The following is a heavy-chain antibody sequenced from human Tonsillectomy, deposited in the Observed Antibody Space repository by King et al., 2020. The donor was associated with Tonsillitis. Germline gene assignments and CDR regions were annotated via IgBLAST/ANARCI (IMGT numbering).Heavy chain of an antibody. CDR2: MSWNSGSV. D-gene: IGHD3-3*01. V-gene: IGHV3-9*01. CDR3: AKDTLHSIFGAFDI. Sequence: VQLVESGGGLVQPGRSLRLSCVASGFSFDDYVMHWVRQIPGKGLEWVSGMSWNSGSVGYADSVKGRFTICRDNAKNSLYREMNSLSAEDTALYYCAKDTLHSIFGAFDIWGQGTMVTVSS. J-gene: IGHJ3*02. CDR1: GFSFDDYV.